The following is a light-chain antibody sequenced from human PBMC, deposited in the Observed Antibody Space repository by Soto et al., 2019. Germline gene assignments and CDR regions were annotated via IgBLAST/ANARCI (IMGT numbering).Light chain of an antibody. CDR1: QSISTW. CDR3: QQYNSYPWT. V-gene: IGKV1-5*03. J-gene: IGKJ1*01. CDR2: KAS. Sequence: DIQMTQSPSTLSASVGDRVTITCRASQSISTWLAWYQQKPGKAPKLLIYKASSLESGVPSRFRGSGSGTEFTLTLSSLQPDDFAPYYCQQYNSYPWTFGQGTKVEIK.